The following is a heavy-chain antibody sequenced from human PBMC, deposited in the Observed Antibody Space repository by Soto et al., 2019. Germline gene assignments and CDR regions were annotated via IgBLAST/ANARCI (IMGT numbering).Heavy chain of an antibody. D-gene: IGHD6-19*01. CDR1: GFTFSSYS. J-gene: IGHJ3*02. CDR2: ITTSSTTI. V-gene: IGHV3-48*02. Sequence: EVQLVESGGGLVQPGGSMRRSCAASGFTFSSYSMNWVRQAPGTGLEWVSYITTSSTTIYYADSVKGRFTISRDNVKKSLYLQMNSLRDEDTAVYYCAVAGYSSGWCSFYIWGQGTMVTVSS. CDR3: AVAGYSSGWCSFYI.